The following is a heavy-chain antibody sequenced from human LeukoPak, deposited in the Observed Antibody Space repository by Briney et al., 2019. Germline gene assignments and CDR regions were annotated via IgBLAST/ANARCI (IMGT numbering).Heavy chain of an antibody. CDR1: GGTFSSYA. D-gene: IGHD6-13*01. CDR2: IIPIFGTA. CDR3: ARDGYSSSLDAFDI. Sequence: SVKVSCKASGGTFSSYAISWVRQAPGQGLEWMGGIIPIFGTANYAQKFQGRVTITADESTSTAYMELSSLRSEGTAVYYCARDGYSSSLDAFDIWGQGTMVTVSS. J-gene: IGHJ3*02. V-gene: IGHV1-69*13.